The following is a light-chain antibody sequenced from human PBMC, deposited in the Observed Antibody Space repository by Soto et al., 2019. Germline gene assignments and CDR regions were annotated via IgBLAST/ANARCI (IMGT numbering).Light chain of an antibody. CDR1: QSVRSN. CDR2: GAF. J-gene: IGKJ5*01. Sequence: EIVMTQSPVTLSVSPGERATLSCRASQSVRSNLAWYQQKPGQAPSLLIYGAFTRATGIPTRFSGSGSGTEFTLTISSLQSEDFAVYYCQQYNNWPPITFGQGTRLEIK. CDR3: QQYNNWPPIT. V-gene: IGKV3-15*01.